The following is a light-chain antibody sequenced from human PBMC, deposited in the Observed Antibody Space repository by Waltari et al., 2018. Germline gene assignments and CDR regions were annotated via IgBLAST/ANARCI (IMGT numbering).Light chain of an antibody. Sequence: EIVMTQSPATLSVSPGERATLSCRASQTIRDNLAWYQQKPGQAPRLLIYGASIRATISPAGFTGSGSGTEFTLTISSLQSEDFAVYYCQQYNNWPLTFGGGTKVEIK. V-gene: IGKV3-15*01. J-gene: IGKJ4*01. CDR3: QQYNNWPLT. CDR1: QTIRDN. CDR2: GAS.